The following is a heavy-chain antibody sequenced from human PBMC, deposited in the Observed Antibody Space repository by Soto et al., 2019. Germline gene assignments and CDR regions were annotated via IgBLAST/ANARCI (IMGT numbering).Heavy chain of an antibody. D-gene: IGHD2-21*02. CDR3: SGGGDRPCDYWYFDL. CDR2: MNPNRGNT. Sequence: QVQLVQSGAEVKKPGASVTVSCKASGYPFTSYDITLVRQATGQGLEWMGWMNPNRGNTGYAHKSQGRVTMTRTTSISTAYMELSSLRSEATAVYYCSGGGDRPCDYWYFDLWGRGTLVTVSS. V-gene: IGHV1-8*01. CDR1: GYPFTSYD. J-gene: IGHJ2*01.